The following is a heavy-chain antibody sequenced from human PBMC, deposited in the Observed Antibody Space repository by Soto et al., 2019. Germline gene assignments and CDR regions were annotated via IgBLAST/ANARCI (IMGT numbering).Heavy chain of an antibody. Sequence: ASVKVSFKASGYTFTSYGISWVRQAPGQGLEWMGWISAYNGNTNYAQKLQGRVTMTTDTSTSTAYMELRSLRSDDTAVYYCARDPLAVAGYTTLGDAFDIWGQGTMVTVSS. D-gene: IGHD6-19*01. CDR1: GYTFTSYG. CDR2: ISAYNGNT. J-gene: IGHJ3*02. V-gene: IGHV1-18*01. CDR3: ARDPLAVAGYTTLGDAFDI.